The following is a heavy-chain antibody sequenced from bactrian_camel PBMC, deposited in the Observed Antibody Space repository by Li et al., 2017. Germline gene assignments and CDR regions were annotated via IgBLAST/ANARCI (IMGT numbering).Heavy chain of an antibody. CDR1: GDTYTYNG. CDR2: IESNGST. CDR3: AALNSTYGGRFGWCKDF. Sequence: HVQLVESGGGTVQAGGSLRLSCVASGDTYTYNGVGWFRQAPGKEREGVAAIESNGSTSYPDSVKGRFTLSHDRSKNTMYLQMDHLKTEDTGVYYCAALNSTYGGRFGWCKDFRGQGTQVTVS. V-gene: IGHV3S53*01. D-gene: IGHD6*01. J-gene: IGHJ4*01.